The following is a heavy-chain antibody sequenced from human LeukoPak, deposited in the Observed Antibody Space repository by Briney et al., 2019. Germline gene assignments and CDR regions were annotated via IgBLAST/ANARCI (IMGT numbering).Heavy chain of an antibody. CDR3: ARGSARWELLN. CDR1: GGSISSSSYY. Sequence: PSETLSLTCTVSGGSISSSSYYWGWIRQPPGKGLEWIGSIYYSGSTYYNPSLKSRVTMSVDTSKNQFSLKLSSVTAADTAVYYCARGSARWELLNWGQGTLVTVSS. CDR2: IYYSGST. J-gene: IGHJ4*02. V-gene: IGHV4-39*01. D-gene: IGHD1-26*01.